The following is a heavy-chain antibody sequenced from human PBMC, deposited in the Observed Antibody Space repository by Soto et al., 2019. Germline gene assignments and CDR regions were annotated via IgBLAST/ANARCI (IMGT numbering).Heavy chain of an antibody. J-gene: IGHJ6*02. CDR2: ISAYNGNT. V-gene: IGHV1-18*01. CDR3: ARVSLDYDSSGYYPRSYYGMDV. Sequence: ASVKVSCKASGYTFTSYGISWVRQAPGQGLEWMGWISAYNGNTNYAQKLQGRVTMTTDTSTSTAYMELRSLRSDDTAVYYCARVSLDYDSSGYYPRSYYGMDVWGQGTTVTVSS. CDR1: GYTFTSYG. D-gene: IGHD3-22*01.